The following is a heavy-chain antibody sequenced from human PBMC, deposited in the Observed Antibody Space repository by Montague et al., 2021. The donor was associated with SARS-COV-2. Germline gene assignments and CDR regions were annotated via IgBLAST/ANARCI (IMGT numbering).Heavy chain of an antibody. V-gene: IGHV4-4*02. D-gene: IGHD3-10*01. J-gene: IGHJ6*02. CDR1: GDSISTANW. CDR3: ARDRPRSYYYDSGTYTWGGDGMDV. Sequence: SETLSLTCVVSGDSISTANWWTWVRLPPGKGLEWFGEIYHTGNTNYNPSLKSRVTMSVDTSRNQFSLKLSSVTAADTAVYYCARDRPRSYYYDSGTYTWGGDGMDVWGQGTTVAVSS. CDR2: IYHTGNT.